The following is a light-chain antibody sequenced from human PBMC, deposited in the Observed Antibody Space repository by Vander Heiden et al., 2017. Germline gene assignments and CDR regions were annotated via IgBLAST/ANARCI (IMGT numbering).Light chain of an antibody. Sequence: QSVLTQPPSASGTPGQRVIISCSGSSSNIGNNYVHWYQQFPGTAPKLLIYTNNQQPSGVPDRFSGSKSGTSAFLAISGLRSEDEADYYCAAWDDSLSGWVFGGGTKLTVL. CDR3: AAWDDSLSGWV. CDR2: TNN. CDR1: SSNIGNNY. V-gene: IGLV1-47*01. J-gene: IGLJ3*02.